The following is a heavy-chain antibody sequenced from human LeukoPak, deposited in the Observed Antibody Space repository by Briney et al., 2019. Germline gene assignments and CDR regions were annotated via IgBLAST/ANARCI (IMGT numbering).Heavy chain of an antibody. V-gene: IGHV3-23*01. CDR3: AKFRPVTSVAGTIFHY. CDR1: GFTFTSYA. D-gene: IGHD6-19*01. Sequence: QPGGSLRLSCSASGFTFTSYAMSWVRHAPGKGLEWASAISGSAGSTYYADSVKGRFTISRDNSKNTLYLQMNTLRAEDTAVYYCAKFRPVTSVAGTIFHYWGQGTLVTVSS. J-gene: IGHJ4*02. CDR2: ISGSAGST.